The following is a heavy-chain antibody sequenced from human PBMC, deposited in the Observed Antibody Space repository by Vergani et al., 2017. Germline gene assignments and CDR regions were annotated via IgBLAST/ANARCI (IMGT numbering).Heavy chain of an antibody. J-gene: IGHJ4*02. D-gene: IGHD5-12*01. CDR2: ISGSGGST. Sequence: EVQLLESGGGLVQPGGSLRLSCAASGFTFSSYAMSWVRQAPGKGLEWVSAISGSGGSTYYADSVKGWFTISRDNSKNTLYLQMNSLRAEDTAVYYCAKDYNIMGALHYWGQGTLVAVSS. CDR1: GFTFSSYA. CDR3: AKDYNIMGALHY. V-gene: IGHV3-23*01.